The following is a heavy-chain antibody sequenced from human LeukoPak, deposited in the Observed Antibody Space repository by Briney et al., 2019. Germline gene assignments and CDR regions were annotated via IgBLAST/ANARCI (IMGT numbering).Heavy chain of an antibody. CDR2: ISYNGINE. J-gene: IGHJ4*02. D-gene: IGHD7-27*01. CDR1: GFSFSDYN. Sequence: GGSLRLSCAASGFSFSDYNMHWVRQAPGKGLEWMAVISYNGINEYYADSVKGRFTISRDNSKSTLLLQMNSLRAEDTAVYYCGRGHWGLDYWGQGALVTVSS. V-gene: IGHV3-30*03. CDR3: GRGHWGLDY.